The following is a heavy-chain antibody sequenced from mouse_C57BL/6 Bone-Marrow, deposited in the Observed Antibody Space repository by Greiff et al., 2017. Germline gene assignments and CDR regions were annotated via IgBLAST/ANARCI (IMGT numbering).Heavy chain of an antibody. Sequence: QVQLQQSGAELVRPGASVTLSCKASGYTFTDYEMHWVKQTPVHGLEWIGAIDPETGGTAYNQKFKGKAILTADKSSSTAYMELRSLTSEDSAVYYCTREGTVPCYWYGDVWGTGTTVTVSS. CDR3: TREGTVPCYWYGDV. CDR1: GYTFTDYE. CDR2: IDPETGGT. V-gene: IGHV1-15*01. J-gene: IGHJ1*03. D-gene: IGHD1-1*01.